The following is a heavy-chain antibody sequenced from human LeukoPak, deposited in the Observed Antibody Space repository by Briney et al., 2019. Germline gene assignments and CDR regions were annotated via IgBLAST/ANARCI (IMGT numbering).Heavy chain of an antibody. J-gene: IGHJ4*02. CDR1: GFTFSGYA. Sequence: GGSLRLSCAASGFTFSGYAMSWVRQAPGMGLEWLSAISGSGGSTYYADSVKGRFTISRDNSKNTLYLQMNSLRAEVTAVYYCAKDPLRGYDFWSLDFYYFDYWGQGTLVTVSS. D-gene: IGHD3-3*01. V-gene: IGHV3-23*01. CDR3: AKDPLRGYDFWSLDFYYFDY. CDR2: ISGSGGST.